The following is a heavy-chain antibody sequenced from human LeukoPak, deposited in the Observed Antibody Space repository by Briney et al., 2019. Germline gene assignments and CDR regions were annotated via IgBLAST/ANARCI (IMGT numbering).Heavy chain of an antibody. V-gene: IGHV1-69*05. CDR2: IIPIFGTA. CDR1: GGTFSSYA. CDR3: ARDLRMDARGMDV. D-gene: IGHD2-2*03. Sequence: SVKVSCKASGGTFSSYAISWVRQAPGQGLEWMGGIIPIFGTANYAQKFQGRVTITTDESTSTAYMELSSLRSEDTAVYYCARDLRMDARGMDVWGQGTTVTVSS. J-gene: IGHJ6*02.